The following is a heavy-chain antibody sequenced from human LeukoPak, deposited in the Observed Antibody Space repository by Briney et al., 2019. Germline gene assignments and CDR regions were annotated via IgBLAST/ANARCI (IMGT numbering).Heavy chain of an antibody. Sequence: PSETLSLTCTVSGASIGSGGYYWGWIRQHPGKGLEWIGYIYYSGSTNYNPSLKSRVTISVDTSKNQFSLKLSSVTAADTAVYYCARRPRALDYYDSSGYYGAFDIWGQGTMVTVSS. J-gene: IGHJ3*02. D-gene: IGHD3-22*01. CDR1: GASIGSGGYY. CDR2: IYYSGST. V-gene: IGHV4-61*05. CDR3: ARRPRALDYYDSSGYYGAFDI.